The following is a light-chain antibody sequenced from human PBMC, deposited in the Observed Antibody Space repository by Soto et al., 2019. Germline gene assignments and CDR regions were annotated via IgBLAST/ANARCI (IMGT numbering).Light chain of an antibody. CDR2: AAS. J-gene: IGKJ5*01. CDR1: QGIGSY. Sequence: DIQMTQSPSSLSASVGDRVTITCRASQGIGSYLAWFQQKPGKAPKSLIYAASNLQSGVPSQFSGSGSGTEFTLTISTLHPADFATYYCQQYSRSPLPFAQGTRLEF. V-gene: IGKV1-16*02. CDR3: QQYSRSPLP.